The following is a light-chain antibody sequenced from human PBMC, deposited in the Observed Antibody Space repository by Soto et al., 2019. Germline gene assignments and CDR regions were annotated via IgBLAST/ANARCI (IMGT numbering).Light chain of an antibody. CDR2: EVS. CDR1: SSDVGGYNF. Sequence: QSALTQPASVSGSPGQSITISCSGTSSDVGGYNFVSWYQQHPGKAPKVMIYEVSNRPSGVSNRFSGSKSGNTASLTISGLQAEDDADYYCSSYTSSSTDVFGPGTKLTVL. J-gene: IGLJ1*01. CDR3: SSYTSSSTDV. V-gene: IGLV2-14*01.